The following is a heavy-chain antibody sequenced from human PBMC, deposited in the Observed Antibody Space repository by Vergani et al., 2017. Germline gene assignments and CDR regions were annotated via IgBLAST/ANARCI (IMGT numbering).Heavy chain of an antibody. CDR1: GYSFTSYW. D-gene: IGHD6-13*01. Sequence: EVQLVQSGAEVKKPGESLRISGKGSGYSFTSYWISWVRQMPGKGLEWMGRIDPSDSYTKYSPSFQGHVTMSADKSISTAYLQWSSLKASDTAMYYCARQNRIAQDYWGQGTLVTVSS. CDR3: ARQNRIAQDY. CDR2: IDPSDSYT. J-gene: IGHJ4*02. V-gene: IGHV5-10-1*03.